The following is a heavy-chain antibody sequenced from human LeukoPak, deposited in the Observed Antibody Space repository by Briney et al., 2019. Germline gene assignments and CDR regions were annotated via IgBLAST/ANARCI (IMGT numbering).Heavy chain of an antibody. J-gene: IGHJ4*02. CDR3: AKNAGYSSSWIDY. V-gene: IGHV4-61*01. D-gene: IGHD6-13*01. CDR1: GGSVSSGSYY. Sequence: SETLSLTCTVSGGSVSSGSYYWSWIRQPPGKGLEWIGYIYYGGSTNYNPSLKSRVTISVDTSKNQFSLRLSSVTAADAAVYYCAKNAGYSSSWIDYWGQGTLVTVSS. CDR2: IYYGGST.